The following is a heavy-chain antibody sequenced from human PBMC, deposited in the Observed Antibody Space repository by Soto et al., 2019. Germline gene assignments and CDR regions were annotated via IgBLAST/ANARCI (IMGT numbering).Heavy chain of an antibody. CDR2: IYPGDSDT. J-gene: IGHJ4*02. CDR1: GYSFTSYW. Sequence: EVQLVQSGAEVKKPGESLKISCKGSGYSFTSYWIGWVRQMPGKGLEWMGIIYPGDSDTRYSPSFQGQVTISADKSISTAYLQWSSLKASDTAMYYCARHRRRWLQSPYFDYWGQGTLVTVSS. CDR3: ARHRRRWLQSPYFDY. D-gene: IGHD5-12*01. V-gene: IGHV5-51*01.